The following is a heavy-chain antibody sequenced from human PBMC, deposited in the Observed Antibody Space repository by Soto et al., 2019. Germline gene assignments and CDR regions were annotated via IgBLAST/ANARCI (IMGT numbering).Heavy chain of an antibody. CDR2: INPSGGST. CDR3: AREGPGDSGFDY. Sequence: ASVKVSCKASGYTFTSYYMHWVRQAPGQGLEWMGIINPSGGSTSYAQKFQGRDTMTRDTSTSTVYMELSILRSEDTAVYYCAREGPGDSGFDYWGQGTLATVSS. V-gene: IGHV1-46*01. D-gene: IGHD4-17*01. CDR1: GYTFTSYY. J-gene: IGHJ4*02.